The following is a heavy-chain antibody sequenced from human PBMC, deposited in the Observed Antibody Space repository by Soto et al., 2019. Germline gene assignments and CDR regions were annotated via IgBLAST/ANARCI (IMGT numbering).Heavy chain of an antibody. J-gene: IGHJ4*02. CDR3: ARHEWLRPFHY. Sequence: QVQLQESGPGLVKPSETLSLTCIVSGGSINNYYWSWIRQPPGKGLEWIGSIHYSGNTNYNPSLKSRVTISVDTSKNHFSLKLSSVTAADTAVYYCARHEWLRPFHYWGQGTLVTVSS. D-gene: IGHD5-12*01. CDR2: IHYSGNT. CDR1: GGSINNYY. V-gene: IGHV4-59*08.